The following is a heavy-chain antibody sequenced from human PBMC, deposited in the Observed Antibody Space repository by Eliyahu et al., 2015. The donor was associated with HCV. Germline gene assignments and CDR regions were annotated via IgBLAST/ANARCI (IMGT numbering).Heavy chain of an antibody. V-gene: IGHV3-23*01. Sequence: EVQLLESGGGLVQPGGSLRLSCAASGFTFSNYAMTWVRQAPGKGLGWVSSITKSGGSTYSADSVKGRFTISRDNSKNTLNLQMNSLRAEDTAVYFCAKGEWQLLGVDYWGRGTLVTVSS. J-gene: IGHJ4*02. D-gene: IGHD1-26*01. CDR3: AKGEWQLLGVDY. CDR1: GFTFSNYA. CDR2: ITKSGGST.